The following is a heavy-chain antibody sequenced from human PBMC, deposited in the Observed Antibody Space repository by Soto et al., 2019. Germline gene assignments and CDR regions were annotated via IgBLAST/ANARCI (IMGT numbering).Heavy chain of an antibody. CDR1: GGSISISNHY. CDR3: AKGCGIGVSDT. J-gene: IGHJ4*02. CDR2: IYYSGST. Sequence: QLQMQESGPGLVKPSETLSLTCSVSGGSISISNHYWNWIRQPPGKGLEWIGSIYYSGSTYYRPSLQSRITISVETSKNQFALKLSSVTAADTAVYYCAKGCGIGVSDTWGRGTLVTVYS. V-gene: IGHV4-39*01. D-gene: IGHD6-19*01.